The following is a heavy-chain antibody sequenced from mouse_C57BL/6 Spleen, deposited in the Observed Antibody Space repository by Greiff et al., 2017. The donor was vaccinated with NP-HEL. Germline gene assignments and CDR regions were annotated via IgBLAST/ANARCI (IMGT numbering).Heavy chain of an antibody. CDR1: GFTFSNYW. Sequence: EVQLEESGGGLVQPGGSMKLSCVASGFTFSNYWMNWVRQSPEQGLAWVADIRLPSNNYATHYAESVTGRFTISRDESKSSVYLQLNNLRAEDTVIYSCTHERGSAYWVQGTTLTVSS. CDR2: IRLPSNNYAT. D-gene: IGHD1-3*01. J-gene: IGHJ2*01. CDR3: THERGSAY. V-gene: IGHV6-6*02.